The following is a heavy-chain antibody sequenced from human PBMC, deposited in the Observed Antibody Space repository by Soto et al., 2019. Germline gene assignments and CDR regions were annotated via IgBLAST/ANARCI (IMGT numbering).Heavy chain of an antibody. V-gene: IGHV1-18*04. D-gene: IGHD5-18*01. CDR2: ISAYNGNT. CDR1: GYTFTSYG. J-gene: IGHJ3*02. Sequence: GASVKVSCKASGYTFTSYGISWVRQAPGQGLEWMGWISAYNGNTNYAQKLQGRVTMTTDTSTSTAYMELRSLRSDDTAVYYCARSKDGYSYGHDAFDIWGQGTMVTLSS. CDR3: ARSKDGYSYGHDAFDI.